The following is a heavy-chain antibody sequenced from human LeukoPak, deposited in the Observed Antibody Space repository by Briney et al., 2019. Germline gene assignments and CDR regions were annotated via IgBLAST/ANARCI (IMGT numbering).Heavy chain of an antibody. CDR1: GGSISSSSYY. V-gene: IGHV4-39*07. J-gene: IGHJ4*02. Sequence: TSETLSLTCTVSGGSISSSSYYWGWIRQPPGKGLEWIGEINHSGSTNYNPSLKSRVTISVDTSKNQFSLKLSSVTAADTAVYYCARGRDCSSTSCQTFDYWGQGTLVTVSS. CDR3: ARGRDCSSTSCQTFDY. D-gene: IGHD2-2*01. CDR2: INHSGST.